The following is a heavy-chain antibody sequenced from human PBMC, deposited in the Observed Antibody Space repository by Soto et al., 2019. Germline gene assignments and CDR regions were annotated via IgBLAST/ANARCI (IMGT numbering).Heavy chain of an antibody. D-gene: IGHD1-26*01. CDR1: GFTFSDHY. Sequence: EVQLVESGGGLVQPGGSLRLSCAASGFTFSDHYMDWVRQAPGKGLEWVGRSRNKANSYGTEYAASVKGRFTISRDESKNSRHLQMNSLKTEDTAVYYCARFSGSYTRGLDYWGQGTLVTVSS. CDR2: SRNKANSYGT. V-gene: IGHV3-72*01. J-gene: IGHJ4*02. CDR3: ARFSGSYTRGLDY.